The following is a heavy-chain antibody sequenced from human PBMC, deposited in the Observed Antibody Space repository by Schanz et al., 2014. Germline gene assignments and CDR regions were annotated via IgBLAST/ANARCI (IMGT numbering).Heavy chain of an antibody. J-gene: IGHJ4*02. Sequence: VQLVESGGGLVKPGGSLRLSCAASGFTFSDYYMSWIRQAQGKGLEWVGRIKSKTDGGTTDYAAPVKGRFTISRDDSKNTLFLQMNSLKTEDTAVYYCTTYCDGGCAIDNWGQGALVTVSS. D-gene: IGHD6-19*01. CDR2: IKSKTDGGTT. CDR3: TTYCDGGCAIDN. CDR1: GFTFSDYY. V-gene: IGHV3-15*01.